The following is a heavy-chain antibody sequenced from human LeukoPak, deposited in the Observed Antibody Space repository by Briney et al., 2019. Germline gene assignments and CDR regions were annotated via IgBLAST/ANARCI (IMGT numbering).Heavy chain of an antibody. J-gene: IGHJ4*02. Sequence: PSETLSLTCTVPGGSISSGGYYWGWIRQHPGKGLEWIGHIYYSGSIYYNPSLKSRVTISKDTSKNQFSLKVSSVTAADTAVYYCARDSYFGESSFDYWGQGTLVTVSS. CDR2: IYYSGSI. CDR3: ARDSYFGESSFDY. V-gene: IGHV4-31*03. CDR1: GGSISSGGYY. D-gene: IGHD3-10*01.